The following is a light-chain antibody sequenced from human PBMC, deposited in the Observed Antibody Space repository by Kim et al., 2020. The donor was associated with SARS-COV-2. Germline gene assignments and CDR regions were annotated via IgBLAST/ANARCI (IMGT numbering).Light chain of an antibody. J-gene: IGLJ3*02. CDR3: HAWDNNTGV. CDR1: KLGNKY. CDR2: QDN. Sequence: SYELTQPPSVSVSPGQAASIPCSGDKLGNKYTSWYQQQPGQSPVLVIYQDNKRPSGIPERFSGSNSGNTATLTISETQALDEADYYCHAWDNNTGVFGGGTKLAVL. V-gene: IGLV3-1*01.